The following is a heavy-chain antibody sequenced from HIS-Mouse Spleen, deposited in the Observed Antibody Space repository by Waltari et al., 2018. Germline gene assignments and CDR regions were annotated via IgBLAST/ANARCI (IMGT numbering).Heavy chain of an antibody. CDR1: GFTFSSYA. V-gene: IGHV3-30-3*01. CDR2: ISYDGSNK. CDR3: ARDPVEYSSSSFDY. Sequence: QVQLVESGGGVVQPGRSLRLSCAASGFTFSSYAMHWVRQAPGKGLEWGAVISYDGSNKYYADSLKGRFTISRDNSKNTLYLQMNSLRAEDTAVYYCARDPVEYSSSSFDYWGQGTLVTVSS. D-gene: IGHD6-6*01. J-gene: IGHJ4*02.